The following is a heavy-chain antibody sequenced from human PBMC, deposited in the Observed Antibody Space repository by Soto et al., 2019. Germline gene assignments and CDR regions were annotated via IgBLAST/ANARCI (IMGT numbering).Heavy chain of an antibody. V-gene: IGHV4-31*03. D-gene: IGHD6-13*01. CDR2: IYYSGST. CDR3: ARLIAAAGTSYYYGMDV. J-gene: IGHJ6*02. CDR1: GGSISSGGYY. Sequence: QVQLQESGPELVKPSQTLSLTCTVSGGSISSGGYYWSWIRQHPGKGLEWIGYIYYSGSTYYNPSLKSRVTISVDTSKNQFSLKLSSVTAADTAVYYCARLIAAAGTSYYYGMDVWGQGTTVTVSS.